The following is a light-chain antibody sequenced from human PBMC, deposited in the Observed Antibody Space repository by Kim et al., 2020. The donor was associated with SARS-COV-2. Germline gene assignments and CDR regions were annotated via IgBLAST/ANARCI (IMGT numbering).Light chain of an antibody. V-gene: IGLV2-14*03. J-gene: IGLJ3*02. CDR2: DVS. Sequence: QSITISCTGTSSDVGGYNDVSWYQQQPGKAPKLMIYDVSKRPSGVSNRFSGSKSGNTASLTISGLQAEDEADYYCSSYTSTSTLGVFGGGTQLTVL. CDR3: SSYTSTSTLGV. CDR1: SSDVGGYND.